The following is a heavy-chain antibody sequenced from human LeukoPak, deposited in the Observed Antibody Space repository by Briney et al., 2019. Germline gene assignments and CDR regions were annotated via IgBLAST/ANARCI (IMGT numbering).Heavy chain of an antibody. J-gene: IGHJ4*02. CDR1: GITFSSYS. CDR3: ARDQGGVGY. CDR2: ISSFSGTI. D-gene: IGHD3-16*01. V-gene: IGHV3-48*01. Sequence: GGSLRLSCVASGITFSSYSMNWVRQAPGKGLEWVSYISSFSGTINYADSVKGRFTISRDNVKNSLYLQMNSLRAEDTAVYYCARDQGGVGYWGQGTLVTVSS.